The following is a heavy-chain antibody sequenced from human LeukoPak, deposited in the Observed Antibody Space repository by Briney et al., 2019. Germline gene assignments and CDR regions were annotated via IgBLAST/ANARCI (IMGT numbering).Heavy chain of an antibody. V-gene: IGHV3-23*01. CDR3: AKRGLVIRGILVIGYHQEAYHYDY. CDR2: ISERGGST. Sequence: GGSLRLSCVVSGISLSNYAMTWVRQAPGKGLEWVSYISERGGSTTYADSVKGRFTISRDTSVNTLYLQMSSLRAEDTAVYFCAKRGLVIRGILVIGYHQEAYHYDYWGQGVLVTVSS. D-gene: IGHD3-10*01. CDR1: GISLSNYA. J-gene: IGHJ4*02.